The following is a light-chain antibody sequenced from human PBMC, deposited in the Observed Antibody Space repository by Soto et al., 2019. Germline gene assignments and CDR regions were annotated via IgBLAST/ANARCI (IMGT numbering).Light chain of an antibody. Sequence: AIQMTQPPSSLSASVGDRVTITCRASQAIRNELGWYQQRPGKAPKLLVYAASILQSGVPSRFSGSGAGTDFTLTISSLQPEYFATYYCLQDFSYPRTFGQGTNLEIK. CDR1: QAIRNE. J-gene: IGKJ2*02. CDR2: AAS. CDR3: LQDFSYPRT. V-gene: IGKV1-6*01.